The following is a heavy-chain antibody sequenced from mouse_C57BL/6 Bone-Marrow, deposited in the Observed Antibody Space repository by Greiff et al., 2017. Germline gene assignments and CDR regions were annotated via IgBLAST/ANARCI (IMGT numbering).Heavy chain of an antibody. CDR2: VYPRSGNY. D-gene: IGHD1-2*01. CDR3: ARERIMVYDGPFAY. CDR1: GYTFTSYG. V-gene: IGHV1-81*01. J-gene: IGHJ3*01. Sequence: VQLQQSGAELARPGASVKLSCKASGYTFTSYGISWVKQRTGQGLEWIGEVYPRSGNYFYNEKFKGKATLTADKSSSTAYMELRSLTSEDSAVYFCARERIMVYDGPFAYWGQGTLVTGSA.